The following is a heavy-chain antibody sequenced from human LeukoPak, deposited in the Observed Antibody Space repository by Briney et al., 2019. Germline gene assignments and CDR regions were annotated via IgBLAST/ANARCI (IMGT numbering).Heavy chain of an antibody. D-gene: IGHD5-18*01. V-gene: IGHV4-34*01. J-gene: IGHJ5*02. CDR3: ARSGYSYGKGYGWFDP. CDR1: GGSFSGYY. Sequence: PSETLSLTCAVYGGSFSGYYWSWIRQPPGKGLEWIGEINHSGSTNYNPSLKSRVTISVDTSKNRFSLKLSSVTAADTAVYYCARSGYSYGKGYGWFDPWGQGTLVTVSS. CDR2: INHSGST.